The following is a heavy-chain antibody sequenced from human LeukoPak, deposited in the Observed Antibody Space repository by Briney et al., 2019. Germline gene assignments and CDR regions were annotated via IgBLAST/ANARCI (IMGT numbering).Heavy chain of an antibody. Sequence: GGALRVSCAASGFTFSSYWMHGVRQAPGKGLVWVSRINCDGSSISYAGSVKGRFTISRDNAKHTLYLQMNSLRAEDTAVYYCTRDREQQPTYDYWGQGTLVTVSS. CDR1: GFTFSSYW. J-gene: IGHJ4*02. CDR3: TRDREQQPTYDY. D-gene: IGHD6-13*01. CDR2: INCDGSSI. V-gene: IGHV3-74*01.